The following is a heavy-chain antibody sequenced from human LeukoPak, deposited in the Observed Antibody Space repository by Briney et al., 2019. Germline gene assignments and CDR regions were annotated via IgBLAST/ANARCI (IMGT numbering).Heavy chain of an antibody. CDR2: IYSGGST. D-gene: IGHD1-26*01. CDR3: ARDQIRGSGSRRGDY. J-gene: IGHJ4*02. Sequence: GGSLRLSCAASGFTVSSNYMSWVRQAPGKGLEWVSVIYSGGSTYYADSVKGRFTISRDNSKNMLYLQMNSLRAEDTAVYYCARDQIRGSGSRRGDYWGQGTLVTVSS. V-gene: IGHV3-66*01. CDR1: GFTVSSNY.